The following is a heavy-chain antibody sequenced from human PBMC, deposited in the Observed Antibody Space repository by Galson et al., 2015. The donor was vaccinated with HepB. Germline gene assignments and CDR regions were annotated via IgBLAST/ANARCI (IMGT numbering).Heavy chain of an antibody. V-gene: IGHV4-30-4*01. Sequence: LTCNVSGGSISSGAYYWSWIRQPPGKGLEWIGYIYHSGSTSYNPSLKSRVTISIDTSKSQFSLRVTSVTAADTALYYCASYTNYDFDYWGQGTLVTVSS. CDR3: ASYTNYDFDY. J-gene: IGHJ4*02. D-gene: IGHD4-11*01. CDR1: GGSISSGAYY. CDR2: IYHSGST.